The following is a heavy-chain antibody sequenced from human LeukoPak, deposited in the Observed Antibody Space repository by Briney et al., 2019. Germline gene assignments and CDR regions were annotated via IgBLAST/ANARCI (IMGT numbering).Heavy chain of an antibody. V-gene: IGHV3-23*01. CDR3: AKIEYSSSTMSYDY. D-gene: IGHD6-6*01. CDR2: ISGSGGST. CDR1: GFTFSSYA. Sequence: GGSLRLSCAASGFTFSSYAMSWVRQAPGKGLEWVSAISGSGGSTYYADSVKGRFTISRDNSKNTLYLQMNSLRAEDTAVYYCAKIEYSSSTMSYDYWGQGTLVTVSS. J-gene: IGHJ4*02.